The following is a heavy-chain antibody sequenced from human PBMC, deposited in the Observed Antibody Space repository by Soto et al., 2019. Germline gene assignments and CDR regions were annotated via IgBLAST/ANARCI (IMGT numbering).Heavy chain of an antibody. V-gene: IGHV3-33*01. Sequence: PGGSLRLSCAASGFTFSSYGMHWVRQAPGKGLEWVAVIWYDGSNKYYADSVKGRFTISRDNSKNTLYLQMNSLRAEDTAVYYCARNPIGGYYYYFDYWGQGTLVTVSS. CDR3: ARNPIGGYYYYFDY. D-gene: IGHD3-22*01. CDR1: GFTFSSYG. J-gene: IGHJ4*02. CDR2: IWYDGSNK.